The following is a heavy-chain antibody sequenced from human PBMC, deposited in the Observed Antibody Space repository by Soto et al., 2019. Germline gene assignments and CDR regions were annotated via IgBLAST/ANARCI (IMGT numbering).Heavy chain of an antibody. D-gene: IGHD6-19*01. CDR2: IKEDGSEK. CDR3: SREKSGYSS. CDR1: GFTLSSNW. Sequence: GGPRRSSCAAPGFTLSSNWRSWVRKAPGKGLEWVAIIKEDGSEKYYVDSVKGRFTYSRDNAKNSQYLQMNSLRAEDTAVYYCSREKSGYSSWGPGTLVTVSS. J-gene: IGHJ4*02. V-gene: IGHV3-7*03.